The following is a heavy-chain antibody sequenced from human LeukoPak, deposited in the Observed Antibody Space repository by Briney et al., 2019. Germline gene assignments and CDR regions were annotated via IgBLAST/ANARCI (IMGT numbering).Heavy chain of an antibody. D-gene: IGHD3-9*01. CDR1: GYRFNNYA. J-gene: IGHJ4*02. Sequence: TGGSLRLSRAASGYRFNNYAIHWFRQAPGKGLEYVSGINNNGDITYYANSVKGRFTISKDNSKNTLYLQMGSLTSEDTAVYYCARDYQTGFTGPGGDFWGQGTLVTVSS. CDR2: INNNGDIT. CDR3: ARDYQTGFTGPGGDF. V-gene: IGHV3-64*01.